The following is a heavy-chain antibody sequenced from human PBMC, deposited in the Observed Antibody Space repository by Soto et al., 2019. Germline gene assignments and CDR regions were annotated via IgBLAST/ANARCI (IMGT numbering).Heavy chain of an antibody. Sequence: QLLESGGGLVQPGGSLRLSCAASAFTFSNYAMSWVRQGPGKGLEWVSGISGSGDNVYYADSVRGRFTISRDNSRDTLYLQIDGLRVEDTAVYYRAKEPFSSWYTHMDVWGKGTTVTVSS. V-gene: IGHV3-23*01. CDR3: AKEPFSSWYTHMDV. CDR2: ISGSGDNV. D-gene: IGHD6-13*01. CDR1: AFTFSNYA. J-gene: IGHJ6*03.